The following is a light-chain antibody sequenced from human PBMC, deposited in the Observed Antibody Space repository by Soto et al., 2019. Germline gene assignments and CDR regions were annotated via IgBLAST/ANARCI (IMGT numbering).Light chain of an antibody. J-gene: IGLJ1*01. Sequence: SALPQPASLSRPSVQLITIPCTGSSGDMGTYDNVSSFQQHPGRAPKPMISEINNRPSAVSNRFSCSKSGNTAYLAISGLQVEDEAEYCCFSFTSTSTHVVGTGTKVTV. CDR1: SGDMGTYDN. V-gene: IGLV2-14*01. CDR2: EIN. CDR3: FSFTSTSTHV.